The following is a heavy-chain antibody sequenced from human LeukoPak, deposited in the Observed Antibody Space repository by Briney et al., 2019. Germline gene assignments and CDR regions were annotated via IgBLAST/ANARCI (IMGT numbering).Heavy chain of an antibody. CDR2: ISSSGST. CDR3: ATDRGYYDTIGYTYNWFDP. J-gene: IGHJ5*02. V-gene: IGHV4-61*02. D-gene: IGHD3-22*01. Sequence: PSETLSLTCTVSGDSISSGDYYWSWIRQPAGKGLEWIARISSSGSTNYNPSLKSRVTISVDTSKNQFSLKLSSVTAADTAVYYCATDRGYYDTIGYTYNWFDPWGQGTLVTVSS. CDR1: GDSISSGDYY.